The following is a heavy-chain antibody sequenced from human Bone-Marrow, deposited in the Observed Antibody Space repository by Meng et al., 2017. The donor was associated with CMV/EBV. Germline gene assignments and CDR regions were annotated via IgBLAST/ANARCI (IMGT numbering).Heavy chain of an antibody. J-gene: IGHJ6*02. CDR1: GYTFTSYD. Sequence: ASVKVSCKASGYTFTSYDINWVRQATGQGLEWMGWMNPNSGNTGYAQKFQGRVTMTRNTSISTAYMELSSLRSEDTAVYYCARRIAAAGNYYYYYYYGMDVWGQGTTVTVSS. V-gene: IGHV1-8*01. CDR2: MNPNSGNT. CDR3: ARRIAAAGNYYYYYYYGMDV. D-gene: IGHD6-13*01.